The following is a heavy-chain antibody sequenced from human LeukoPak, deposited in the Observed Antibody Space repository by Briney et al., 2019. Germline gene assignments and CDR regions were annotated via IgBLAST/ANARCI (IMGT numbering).Heavy chain of an antibody. D-gene: IGHD6-13*01. CDR1: GFTFSSYW. CDR2: INSDGSST. CDR3: ARDGVAAADLSAEYFQH. Sequence: GGSLRLSCAASGFTFSSYWMHWVRQAPGKGLVWVSRINSDGSSTSYADSAKGRFTISRDNAKNTLYLQMNSLRAEDTAVYYCARDGVAAADLSAEYFQHWGQGTLVTVSS. J-gene: IGHJ1*01. V-gene: IGHV3-74*01.